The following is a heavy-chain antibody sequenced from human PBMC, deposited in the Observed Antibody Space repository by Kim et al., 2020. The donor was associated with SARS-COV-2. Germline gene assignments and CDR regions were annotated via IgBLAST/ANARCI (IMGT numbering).Heavy chain of an antibody. CDR3: ASFPNRRGNIVVVPAAFFDF. D-gene: IGHD2-2*01. Sequence: GGSLRLSCAASGFTFSSYWMSWVRQAPGKGLEWVANIKQDGSEKYYVDSVKGRFTISRDNAKNSLYLQMNSLRAEDTAVYYCASFPNRRGNIVVVPAAFFDFGGQRTLVTVSS. J-gene: IGHJ4*02. CDR1: GFTFSSYW. CDR2: IKQDGSEK. V-gene: IGHV3-7*01.